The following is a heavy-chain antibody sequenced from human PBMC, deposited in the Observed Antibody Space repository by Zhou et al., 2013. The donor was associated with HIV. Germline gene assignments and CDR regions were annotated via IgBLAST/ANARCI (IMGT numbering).Heavy chain of an antibody. CDR1: GYTFTSYG. D-gene: IGHD4-4*01. Sequence: QVQLVQSGAEVKKPGASVKVSCKASGYTFTSYGISWVRQAPGQGLEWMGWISSYNGKTNYAQKFQGRVTMTTDTSTNTSHLGVTNLRSGDTAVYYCARQSRMTSMTTYGKNFFDSWAREPWSPS. CDR3: ARQSRMTSMTTYGKNFFDS. V-gene: IGHV1-18*01. CDR2: ISSYNGKT. J-gene: IGHJ4*02.